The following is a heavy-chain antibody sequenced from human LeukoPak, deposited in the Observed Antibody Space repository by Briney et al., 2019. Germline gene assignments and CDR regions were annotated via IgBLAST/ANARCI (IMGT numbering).Heavy chain of an antibody. D-gene: IGHD3-10*01. CDR3: AKARRLLWFGELSPSDY. CDR2: ISGSGGST. Sequence: GGSLRLSCAASEFSVGSNYMTWVRQAPGKGLEWVSAISGSGGSTYYADSVKGRFTISRDNSKNTLYLQMNSLRAEDTAVYYCAKARRLLWFGELSPSDYWGQGTLVTVSS. V-gene: IGHV3-23*01. J-gene: IGHJ4*02. CDR1: EFSVGSNY.